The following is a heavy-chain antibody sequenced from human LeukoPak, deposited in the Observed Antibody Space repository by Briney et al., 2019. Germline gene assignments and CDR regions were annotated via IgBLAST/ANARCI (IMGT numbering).Heavy chain of an antibody. Sequence: GGSLRLSCVASGFTFSSYGMHWVRQAPGKGLEWVAVISYDGTNKYYADSVKGRFTISRDNSKNTLYLQMNSLRAEDTAVYYCATTYTKYYYDSSGYPDAFDIWGQGTMVTVSS. CDR3: ATTYTKYYYDSSGYPDAFDI. V-gene: IGHV3-30*03. D-gene: IGHD3-22*01. CDR2: ISYDGTNK. CDR1: GFTFSSYG. J-gene: IGHJ3*02.